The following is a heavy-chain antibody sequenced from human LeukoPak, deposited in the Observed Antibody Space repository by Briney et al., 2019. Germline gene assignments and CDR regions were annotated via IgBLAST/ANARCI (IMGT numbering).Heavy chain of an antibody. V-gene: IGHV4-61*05. CDR1: GGSISSNNYY. D-gene: IGHD3-9*01. Sequence: SETLSLTCSVSGGSISSNNYYWGWIRQPPGKGLEWIGYIYYSGSTNYNPSLKSRVTISVDTSKNQFSLKLSSVTAADTAVYYCAGTETLRYFDWSKNFDYWGQGTLVTVSS. CDR2: IYYSGST. J-gene: IGHJ4*02. CDR3: AGTETLRYFDWSKNFDY.